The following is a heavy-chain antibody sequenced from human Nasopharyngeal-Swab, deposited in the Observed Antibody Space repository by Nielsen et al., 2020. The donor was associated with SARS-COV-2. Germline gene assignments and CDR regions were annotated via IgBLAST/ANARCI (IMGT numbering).Heavy chain of an antibody. Sequence: GSLRLSCAVYGGSFSGYYWSWIRQPPGKGLEWIGEINHSGSTNYNPSLKSRVTISVDTSKNQFSLKLSSVTAADTAVYYCARDYYDSSGYYLTYFDYWGQGTLVTVSS. V-gene: IGHV4-34*01. CDR3: ARDYYDSSGYYLTYFDY. D-gene: IGHD3-22*01. CDR2: INHSGST. J-gene: IGHJ4*02. CDR1: GGSFSGYY.